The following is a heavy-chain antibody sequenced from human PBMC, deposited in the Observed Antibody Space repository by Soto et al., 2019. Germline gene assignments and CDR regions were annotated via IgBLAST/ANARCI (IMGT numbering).Heavy chain of an antibody. D-gene: IGHD3-3*01. V-gene: IGHV1-2*04. CDR3: ARDNGSGRGGYYEPDYYYYGMDV. CDR1: GYTFTGYY. CDR2: INPNSGGT. Sequence: ASVKVSCKASGYTFTGYYMHWVRQAPGQGLEWMGWINPNSGGTNYAQKFQGWVTMTRDTSISTAYMELSRLRSDDTAVYYCARDNGSGRGGYYEPDYYYYGMDVWGQGTTVTVSS. J-gene: IGHJ6*02.